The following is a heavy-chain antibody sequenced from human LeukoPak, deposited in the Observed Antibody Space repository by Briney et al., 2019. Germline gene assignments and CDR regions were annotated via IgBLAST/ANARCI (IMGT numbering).Heavy chain of an antibody. D-gene: IGHD2-15*01. V-gene: IGHV3-21*01. CDR2: ISSSSSYI. Sequence: GGSLRLSCAASGFTFSSYSMNWVRQAPGKGLEWVSSISSSSSYIYYADSVKGRFTIYRDNAKNSLYLKMNSLRAGDTAVYYCAREYCSGGSCYSDAFDIWGQGTMVTVSS. J-gene: IGHJ3*02. CDR3: AREYCSGGSCYSDAFDI. CDR1: GFTFSSYS.